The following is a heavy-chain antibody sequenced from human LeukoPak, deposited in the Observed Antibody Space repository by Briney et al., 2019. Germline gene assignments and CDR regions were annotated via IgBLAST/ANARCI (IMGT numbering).Heavy chain of an antibody. V-gene: IGHV3-53*01. D-gene: IGHD3-22*01. CDR1: AFTVSSSC. J-gene: IGHJ4*02. Sequence: TGGSLRLSCAGSAFTVSSSCMSWVRQAPGKGLEWVSVIYSGGSTYYADSVKGRFTISRDNSKNTVYLQMNSLRAEDTAVYYCASRTSSGFYYDHWGQGALVTVSS. CDR3: ASRTSSGFYYDH. CDR2: IYSGGST.